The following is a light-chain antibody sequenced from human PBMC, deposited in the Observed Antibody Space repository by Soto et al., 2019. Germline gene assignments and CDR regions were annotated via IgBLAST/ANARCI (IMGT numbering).Light chain of an antibody. CDR1: SSDVGGYNF. V-gene: IGLV2-14*03. CDR2: EVL. CDR3: CSHSASIHWV. Sequence: QSALTQPASVSGSPGQSITISCTGTSSDVGGYNFVSWYQQHPGNAPKLIIHEVLNRPSGVSSRFAGSNSGNTDSLTISGIQAEDDAVYYCCSHSASIHWVFGGGTKLTVL. J-gene: IGLJ3*02.